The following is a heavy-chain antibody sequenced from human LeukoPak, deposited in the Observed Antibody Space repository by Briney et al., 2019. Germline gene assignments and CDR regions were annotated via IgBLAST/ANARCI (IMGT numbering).Heavy chain of an antibody. V-gene: IGHV1-18*01. J-gene: IGHJ6*02. CDR1: GYTFTSYG. CDR2: ISAYNGNT. CDR3: ARVRYYDSSGYPYYYYYGMDV. Sequence: ASVKVSCKASGYTFTSYGISWVRQAPGQGLEWMGWISAYNGNTNYAQKLQGRVTMTTDTSTSTAYMELSSLRSEDTAVYYCARVRYYDSSGYPYYYYYGMDVWGQGTTVTVSS. D-gene: IGHD3-22*01.